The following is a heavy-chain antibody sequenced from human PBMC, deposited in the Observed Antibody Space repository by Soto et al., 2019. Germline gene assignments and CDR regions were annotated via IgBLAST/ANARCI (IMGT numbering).Heavy chain of an antibody. CDR2: IYHSGST. J-gene: IGHJ3*02. CDR1: GGSISSSNW. Sequence: QVQLQESGPGLVKPSGTLSLTCAVSGGSISSSNWWSWVRQPPGKGLEWIGEIYHSGSTNYNPSRKSRVAISVDKSKSPFAGRLSSVTAADAGGYYWARCVCSSGWYGFDIWGEGTMGIVSS. D-gene: IGHD6-19*01. CDR3: ARCVCSSGWYGFDI. V-gene: IGHV4-4*02.